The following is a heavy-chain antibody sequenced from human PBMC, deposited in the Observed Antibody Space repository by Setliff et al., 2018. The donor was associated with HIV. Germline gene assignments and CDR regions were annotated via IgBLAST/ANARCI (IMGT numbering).Heavy chain of an antibody. CDR3: ARRTFGSGRFDP. Sequence: PSETLSLTCTVSGDSMTSGSFYWSWVRQPAGKGLEWIGQVHSTLSTNYNPSLKSRLSISADTSKNQFSLYLRFVTAADTALYYCARRTFGSGRFDPWGQGTPVTVSS. V-gene: IGHV4-61*09. CDR2: VHSTLST. J-gene: IGHJ5*02. D-gene: IGHD6-19*01. CDR1: GDSMTSGSFY.